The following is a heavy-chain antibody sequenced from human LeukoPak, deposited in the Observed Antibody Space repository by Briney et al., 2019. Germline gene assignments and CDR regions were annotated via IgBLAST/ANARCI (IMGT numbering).Heavy chain of an antibody. Sequence: PGGSLRLSCAASGFTFSSYGMHWVRQAPGKGLEWVAFIRYDGGNKYYADSVKGRFTISRDNSKNTLNLQMNSLRAEDTAVYYCAKCRLFGYGFPFGKNYYMDVWGKGTTVTVSS. CDR2: IRYDGGNK. CDR1: GFTFSSYG. CDR3: AKCRLFGYGFPFGKNYYMDV. D-gene: IGHD5-18*01. V-gene: IGHV3-30*02. J-gene: IGHJ6*03.